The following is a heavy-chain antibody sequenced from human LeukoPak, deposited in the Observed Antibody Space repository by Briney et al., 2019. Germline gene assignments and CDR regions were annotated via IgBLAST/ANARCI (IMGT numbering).Heavy chain of an antibody. CDR2: IYSDGST. Sequence: GGSLRLSCAASGFIVSGDFMSWVRQAPGKGLEWGSVIYSDGSTYYADSVKGRFTISRDNSKNTLDLQMPGLRAEDTAVYYCARERGRGRASPRFDYWGQGTLVTVSS. CDR3: ARERGRGRASPRFDY. J-gene: IGHJ4*02. V-gene: IGHV3-53*01. D-gene: IGHD1-26*01. CDR1: GFIVSGDF.